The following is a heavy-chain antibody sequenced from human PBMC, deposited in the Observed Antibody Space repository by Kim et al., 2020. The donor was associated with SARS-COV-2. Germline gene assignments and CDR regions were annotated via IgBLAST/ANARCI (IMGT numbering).Heavy chain of an antibody. CDR1: GGSISSDY. CDR2: VYYKGST. CDR3: VMGRRVPLNRGGYYYYALDV. Sequence: SETLSLTCTVSGGSISSDYWSWVRQPPGRGLEWIVHVYYKGSTDDNASPMSRVTISVDTSQKQSSLRLTSVSAADTAVYYCVMGRRVPLNRGGYYYYALDVWGQGTTVTVSS. J-gene: IGHJ6*02. V-gene: IGHV4-59*01. D-gene: IGHD2-15*01.